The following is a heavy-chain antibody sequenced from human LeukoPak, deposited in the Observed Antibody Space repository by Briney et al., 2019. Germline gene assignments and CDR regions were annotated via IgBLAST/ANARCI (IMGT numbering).Heavy chain of an antibody. CDR1: GGTFISYA. J-gene: IGHJ3*02. V-gene: IGHV1-69*13. CDR3: ARAPLYGDYSGNAFDI. CDR2: IIPIFGTA. D-gene: IGHD4-17*01. Sequence: SVKVSCKASGGTFISYAISWVRQAPGQGLEWMGGIIPIFGTANYAQKFQGRVTITADESTSTAYMELSSLRSEDTAVYYCARAPLYGDYSGNAFDIWGQGTMVTVSS.